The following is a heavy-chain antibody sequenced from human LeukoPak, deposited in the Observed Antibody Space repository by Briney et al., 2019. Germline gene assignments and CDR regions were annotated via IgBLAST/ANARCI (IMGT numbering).Heavy chain of an antibody. D-gene: IGHD5-12*01. V-gene: IGHV4-59*01. CDR3: ARAMGWGYEDYYYYYGMDV. CDR2: IYYSGST. Sequence: SETLSLTCTVSGGSISSCYWSWIRQPPGKGLEWIGYIYYSGSTNYNPSLKSRVTISVDTSKNQFSLKLSSVTAADTAVYYCARAMGWGYEDYYYYYGMDVWGQGTTVTVSS. CDR1: GGSISSCY. J-gene: IGHJ6*02.